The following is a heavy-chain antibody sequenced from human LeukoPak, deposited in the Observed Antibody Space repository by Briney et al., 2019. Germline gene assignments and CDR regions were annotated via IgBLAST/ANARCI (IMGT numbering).Heavy chain of an antibody. CDR1: GFIFNSYA. V-gene: IGHV3-30*04. Sequence: GGSLRLSCAASGFIFNSYAMHWVRQAPGKGLEWVAVISYDGSTEYYADSVKGRFTISRDNSKNTLYLQTNSLRAEDTAVYYCARGEGTTVVDYWGQGTLVTVSS. CDR3: ARGEGTTVVDY. J-gene: IGHJ4*02. CDR2: ISYDGSTE. D-gene: IGHD4-17*01.